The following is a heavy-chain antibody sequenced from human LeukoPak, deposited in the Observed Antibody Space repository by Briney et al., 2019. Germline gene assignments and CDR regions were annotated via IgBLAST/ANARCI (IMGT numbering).Heavy chain of an antibody. CDR1: GFSVRSYW. CDR3: ARDLLLWFGESLGAFDI. V-gene: IGHV3-74*01. CDR2: ISSDGTII. D-gene: IGHD3-10*01. Sequence: GGSLRLSCAVSGFSVRSYWMSWVRQAPGKGLVWVSRISSDGTIISYADSVKGRFTLSRDNSKNTLYLQMNSLRAEDTAVYYCARDLLLWFGESLGAFDIWGQGTMVTVSS. J-gene: IGHJ3*02.